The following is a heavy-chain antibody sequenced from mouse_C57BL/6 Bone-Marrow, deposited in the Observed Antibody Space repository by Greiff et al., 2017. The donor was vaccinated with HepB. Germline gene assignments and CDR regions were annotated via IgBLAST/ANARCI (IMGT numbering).Heavy chain of an antibody. D-gene: IGHD1-1*01. CDR3: ARMSVTTVVGGY. CDR1: GYTFTSYW. V-gene: IGHV1-64*01. J-gene: IGHJ2*01. Sequence: QVQLQQSGAELVKPGASVKLSCKASGYTFTSYWMHWVKQRPGQGLEWIGMIHPNSGSTNYNEKFKSKATLTVDKSSSTAYMQLSSLTSEDSAVYYCARMSVTTVVGGYWGQGTTLTVSS. CDR2: IHPNSGST.